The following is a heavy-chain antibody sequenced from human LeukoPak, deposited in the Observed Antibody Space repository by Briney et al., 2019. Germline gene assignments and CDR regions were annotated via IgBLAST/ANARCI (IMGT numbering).Heavy chain of an antibody. CDR1: GVSISSYY. J-gene: IGHJ4*02. CDR2: IYYSGST. CDR3: ARGALGEFDY. D-gene: IGHD3-10*01. Sequence: PSATLSLTCTVSGVSISSYYWSWIRPPPGKGLEWIGYIYYSGSTNYNPSLKSRVTISVDTSKNQFSLKLSSVTAADTAVYYCARGALGEFDYWGQGTLVTVSS. V-gene: IGHV4-59*01.